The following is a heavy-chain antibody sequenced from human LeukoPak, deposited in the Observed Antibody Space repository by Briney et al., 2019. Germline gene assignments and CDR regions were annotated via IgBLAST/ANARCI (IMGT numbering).Heavy chain of an antibody. J-gene: IGHJ5*02. D-gene: IGHD3-10*01. CDR1: GFTFDDYA. Sequence: PGRSLRPSCAASGFTFDDYAMHWVRQAPGKGLEWVSGITWNRDNIGYGDSVKGRFTISRDNVKNVLYLQMTSLRPEDTALYHCARDRITMIRGVIELDPWGQGTLVTVSS. CDR2: ITWNRDNI. V-gene: IGHV3-9*01. CDR3: ARDRITMIRGVIELDP.